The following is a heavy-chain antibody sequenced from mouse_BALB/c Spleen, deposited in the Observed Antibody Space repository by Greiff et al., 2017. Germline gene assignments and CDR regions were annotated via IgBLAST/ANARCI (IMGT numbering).Heavy chain of an antibody. J-gene: IGHJ4*01. Sequence: EVKLLESGGGLVQPGGSLRLSCATSGFTFTDYYMSWVRQPPGKALEWLGFIRNKANGYTTEYSASVKGRFTISRDKSQSILYLQMNTLRAEDSATYYCARGLLWLRRRGYAMDYWGQGTSVTVSS. CDR2: IRNKANGYTT. V-gene: IGHV7-3*02. CDR1: GFTFTDYY. D-gene: IGHD2-2*01. CDR3: ARGLLWLRRRGYAMDY.